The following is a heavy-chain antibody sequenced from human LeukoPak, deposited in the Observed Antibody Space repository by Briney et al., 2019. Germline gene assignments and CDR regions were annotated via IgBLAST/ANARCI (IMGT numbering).Heavy chain of an antibody. D-gene: IGHD4-11*01. CDR3: ARGTTNNFDY. CDR2: INPNSGGT. Sequence: ASVKVSCKASGYTFTSYGIGWVRQAPGQGLEWMGWINPNSGGTNYAQKFQGRVTMTRDTSISTTYMELSRLRSDDTAVYYCARGTTNNFDYWGQGTLVTVSS. CDR1: GYTFTSYG. V-gene: IGHV1-2*02. J-gene: IGHJ4*02.